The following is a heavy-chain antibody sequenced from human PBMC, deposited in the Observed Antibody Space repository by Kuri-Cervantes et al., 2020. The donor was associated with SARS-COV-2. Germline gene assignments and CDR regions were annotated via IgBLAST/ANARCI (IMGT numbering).Heavy chain of an antibody. D-gene: IGHD3-3*01. CDR1: GFTFSSYG. J-gene: IGHJ5*02. Sequence: GGSLRLSCAASGFTFSSYGMHWVRQAPGKGLEWVAVISYDGSNKYYADSVKGRFTISRDNSKNTLYLQMNCLRVEDTAVYYCAKDAQPQIVLRFLEWLFRSPFDPWGQGTLVTVSS. CDR3: AKDAQPQIVLRFLEWLFRSPFDP. CDR2: ISYDGSNK. V-gene: IGHV3-30*18.